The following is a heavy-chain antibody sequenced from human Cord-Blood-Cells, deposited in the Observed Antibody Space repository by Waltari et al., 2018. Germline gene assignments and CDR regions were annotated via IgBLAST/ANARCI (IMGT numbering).Heavy chain of an antibody. CDR3: ARSANDFWSGYYFDY. J-gene: IGHJ4*02. D-gene: IGHD3-3*01. V-gene: IGHV4-39*01. CDR1: GGSISSSSYY. CDR2: IYYSGST. Sequence: QLQLQESGPGLVQPSETLYLTCTVSGGSISSSSYYWGWIRQPPGKGLEWIGSIYYSGSTYYNPSLKSRVTISVDTSKNQFSLKLSSVTAADTAVYYCARSANDFWSGYYFDYWGQGTLVTVSS.